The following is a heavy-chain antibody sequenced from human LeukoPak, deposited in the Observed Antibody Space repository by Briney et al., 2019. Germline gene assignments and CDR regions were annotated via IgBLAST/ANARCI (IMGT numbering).Heavy chain of an antibody. D-gene: IGHD6-13*01. Sequence: WVRQAPGKGLEWIGSIYYSGSTYYNPSLASRVTISVDTSKNQFSLKLSSVTAADTAVYYCARRSAIAARIFDYWGQGTLVTVSS. CDR2: IYYSGST. CDR3: ARRSAIAARIFDY. J-gene: IGHJ4*02. V-gene: IGHV4-39*01.